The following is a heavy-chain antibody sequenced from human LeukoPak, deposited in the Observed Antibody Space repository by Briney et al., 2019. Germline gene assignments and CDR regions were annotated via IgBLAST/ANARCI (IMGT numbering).Heavy chain of an antibody. CDR1: GYTFTSYD. J-gene: IGHJ4*02. CDR2: MNPNSGNT. CDR3: ARRSIAARPYFDY. Sequence: ASVKVSCKDSGYTFTSYDINWVRQATGQGLEWMGWMNPNSGNTGYAQKFQGRVTMTRNTSISTAYMELSSLRSEDTAVYYCARRSIAARPYFDYWGQGTLVTVSS. V-gene: IGHV1-8*01. D-gene: IGHD6-6*01.